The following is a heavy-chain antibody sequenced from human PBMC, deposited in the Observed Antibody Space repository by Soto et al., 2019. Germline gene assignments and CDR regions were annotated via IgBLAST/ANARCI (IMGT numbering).Heavy chain of an antibody. CDR1: GYTFTSYG. CDR2: ISAYNGNT. Sequence: QVQLVQSGAEVKKPGASVKVSCKASGYTFTSYGISWVRQAPGQGLEWMGWISAYNGNTNYAQKLQGRVTMTTDTSTSTAYMELRSLSSDDTAVDYCASDKLSGDYDFWRFDAFDIWGQGTMVTVSS. D-gene: IGHD3-3*01. CDR3: ASDKLSGDYDFWRFDAFDI. J-gene: IGHJ3*02. V-gene: IGHV1-18*01.